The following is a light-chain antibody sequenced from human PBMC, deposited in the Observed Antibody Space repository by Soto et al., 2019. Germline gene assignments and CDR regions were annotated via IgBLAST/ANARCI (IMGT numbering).Light chain of an antibody. J-gene: IGLJ3*02. Sequence: SYELTQPPSVSVAPGQTARITCGGNDIERKSVHWYQQKPGQAPVLVVYDDYDRPSGIPERFSGSNSGNTATLTISEVEAGDEADYYCQVWDSSSDHWVFGGGTKVTVL. CDR1: DIERKS. V-gene: IGLV3-21*02. CDR2: DDY. CDR3: QVWDSSSDHWV.